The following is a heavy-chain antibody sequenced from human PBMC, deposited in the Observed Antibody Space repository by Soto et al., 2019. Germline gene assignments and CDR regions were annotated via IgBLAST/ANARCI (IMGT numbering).Heavy chain of an antibody. J-gene: IGHJ5*02. CDR2: IFYSGTT. V-gene: IGHV4-30-4*01. CDR3: AKGGDWFGH. Sequence: TLSFLCTVACGSFRSGDSYWNWIRQPPGKGLEWIGYIFYSGTTSYNPSLKSRITISVDTSKNQFSLKLSSVTAADTAVYYCAKGGDWFGHWGQGSLVTVSS. CDR1: CGSFRSGDSY.